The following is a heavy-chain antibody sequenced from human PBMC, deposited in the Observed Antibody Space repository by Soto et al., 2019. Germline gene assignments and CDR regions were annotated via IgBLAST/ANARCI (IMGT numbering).Heavy chain of an antibody. J-gene: IGHJ4*02. Sequence: QVQLVQSGAEVKKPGASVKVSCKASGYTFTGYYMHWVRQAPGQGLEWMGWINPNSGGTNYAQKFQGWVTMTRDTSISTAYMERSRLRSDDTAVYYCARALGDCSGGSCYIDSWGQGTLVTVSS. D-gene: IGHD2-15*01. V-gene: IGHV1-2*04. CDR1: GYTFTGYY. CDR3: ARALGDCSGGSCYIDS. CDR2: INPNSGGT.